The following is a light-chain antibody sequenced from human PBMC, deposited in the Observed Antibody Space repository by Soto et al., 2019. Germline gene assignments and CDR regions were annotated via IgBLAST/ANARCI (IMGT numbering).Light chain of an antibody. CDR3: QQYDSSPPMYT. CDR2: GAS. J-gene: IGKJ2*01. CDR1: QSVTSTY. V-gene: IGKV3-20*01. Sequence: EIVLTQSPGTLSLSPGERATLSCRASQSVTSTYLTWYQQKPGQAPRLLIYGASNRATGIPDRFSGSGSGTDFPLTISRLEPEDFAVYYCQQYDSSPPMYTFGQGTKLEIK.